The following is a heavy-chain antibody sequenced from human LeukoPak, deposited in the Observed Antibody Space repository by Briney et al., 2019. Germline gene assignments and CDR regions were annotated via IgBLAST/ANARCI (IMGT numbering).Heavy chain of an antibody. J-gene: IGHJ6*02. D-gene: IGHD4-23*01. CDR2: MNPNSGNT. CDR1: GYTFTSYD. V-gene: IGHV1-8*01. Sequence: GASVKVSCKAFGYTFTSYDINWVRQATGQGREWMGWMNPNSGNTGYAQKFQGRVTMTRNTSISTAYMELSSLRSEDTAVYYCASRNYGGKGGLVVDVWGQGTTVTVSS. CDR3: ASRNYGGKGGLVVDV.